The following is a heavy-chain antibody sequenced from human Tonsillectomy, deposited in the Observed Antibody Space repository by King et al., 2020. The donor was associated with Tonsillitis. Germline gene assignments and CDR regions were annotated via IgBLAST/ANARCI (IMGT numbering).Heavy chain of an antibody. CDR1: GFTFSSYG. CDR2: ISYDGSNK. CDR3: EKDRTVTGYWYFDL. Sequence: VQLVESGGGVVQPGRSLRLSCAASGFTFSSYGMHWVRQAPGKGLEWVAVISYDGSNKYYADSVKGRFTISRDNSKNTLYLQMNTLRAEDTAVYYCEKDRTVTGYWYFDLWGRGTLVTVSS. D-gene: IGHD4-17*01. J-gene: IGHJ2*01. V-gene: IGHV3-30*18.